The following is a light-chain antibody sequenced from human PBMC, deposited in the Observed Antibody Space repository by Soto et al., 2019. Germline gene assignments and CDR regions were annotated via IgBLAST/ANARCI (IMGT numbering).Light chain of an antibody. J-gene: IGLJ2*01. CDR3: GTWDHSLGEVV. V-gene: IGLV1-51*01. CDR2: VNN. Sequence: QSALTQPPSVSAAPGQTVTITCSGTYSNIGNNFVSWYQQLPGTAPRLLIYVNNKRPSGISDRFSGSKPGTSATLDITGLQTGDEADYYCGTWDHSLGEVVFGGGTKVTVL. CDR1: YSNIGNNF.